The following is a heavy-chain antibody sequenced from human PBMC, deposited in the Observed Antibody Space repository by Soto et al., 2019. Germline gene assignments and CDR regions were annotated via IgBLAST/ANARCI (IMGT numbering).Heavy chain of an antibody. D-gene: IGHD3-9*01. CDR2: INHSGST. J-gene: IGHJ4*02. CDR3: ALRYFDWLLPPNYFDY. CDR1: CGSFIGYY. V-gene: IGHV4-34*01. Sequence: PSETLSLTCAFYCGSFIGYYWSWIRQPPGKGLEWIGEINHSGSTNYNPSLKSRVTISVDTSKNQFSLKLSSVTAADTAVYYCALRYFDWLLPPNYFDYWGQGTLVTVS.